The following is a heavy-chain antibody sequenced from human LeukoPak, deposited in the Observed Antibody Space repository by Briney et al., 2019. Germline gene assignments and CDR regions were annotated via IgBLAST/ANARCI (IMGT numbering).Heavy chain of an antibody. CDR2: IYYSGST. V-gene: IGHV4-39*01. CDR3: ARQPAHWYFDL. J-gene: IGHJ2*01. Sequence: PSETLSLTCTVSGGSIGSSSYYWGWIRQPPGKGLEWIGSIYYSGSTYYNPSLKSRVTISVDTSKNQFSLKLSSVTAADTAVYYCARQPAHWYFDLWGRGTLVTVSS. CDR1: GGSIGSSSYY.